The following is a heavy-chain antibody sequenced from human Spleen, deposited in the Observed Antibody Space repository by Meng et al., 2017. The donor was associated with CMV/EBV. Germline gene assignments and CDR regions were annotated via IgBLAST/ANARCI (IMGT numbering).Heavy chain of an antibody. J-gene: IGHJ5*02. D-gene: IGHD2-15*01. CDR2: FNPTGGST. CDR1: GNTFNNYY. CDR3: ATKSFTTHWDWFDP. Sequence: SGNTFNNYYVRWVRQAPGQGLEWMGIFNPTGGSTSYAQEFQGRVTMTRDTSTSTVYMELSSLRSEDTAVYYCATKSFTTHWDWFDPWGQGTLVTVSS. V-gene: IGHV1-46*02.